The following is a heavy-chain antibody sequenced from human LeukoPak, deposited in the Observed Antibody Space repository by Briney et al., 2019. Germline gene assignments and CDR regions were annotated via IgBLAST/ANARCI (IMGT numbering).Heavy chain of an antibody. CDR2: IIPIFGTA. D-gene: IGHD2-2*01. CDR1: GGTFSSYA. J-gene: IGHJ4*02. CDR3: ARDVRTTKRTSSMGGY. Sequence: SVKVSCKASGGTFSSYAISWVRQAPGQGLEWMGGIIPIFGTANYAQKLQGRVTMTTDTSTSTAYMELRSLRSDDTAVYYCARDVRTTKRTSSMGGYWGQGTLVTVSS. V-gene: IGHV1-69*05.